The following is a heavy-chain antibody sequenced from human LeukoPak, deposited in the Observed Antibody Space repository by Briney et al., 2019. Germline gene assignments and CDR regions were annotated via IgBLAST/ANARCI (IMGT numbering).Heavy chain of an antibody. CDR2: IYPGDSDT. Sequence: GESLKISCKGSGYSFSTYWIAWVRQLPGKGLEWMGTIYPGDSDTRYSPSFQGQVTISANKSISTAYLQWSSLKASDTAMYYCARVGREGYGRWQVDHYDSSGYPGFFDYWGQGTLVTVSS. V-gene: IGHV5-51*01. D-gene: IGHD3-22*01. J-gene: IGHJ4*02. CDR3: ARVGREGYGRWQVDHYDSSGYPGFFDY. CDR1: GYSFSTYW.